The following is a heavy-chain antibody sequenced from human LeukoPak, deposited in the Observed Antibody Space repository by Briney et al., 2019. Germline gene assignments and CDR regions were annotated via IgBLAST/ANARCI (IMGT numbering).Heavy chain of an antibody. D-gene: IGHD3-10*01. Sequence: PETLSLTCTVSGGSIISYYWSWIRQPPGMRLEWIGYISSAGSTIYNSSLKSRVTISVDTPNNRFSLNLHSVTAADTAVYYCVRHVGGTTYDHWGQGILVTVSS. CDR2: ISSAGST. CDR3: VRHVGGTTYDH. CDR1: GGSIISYY. V-gene: IGHV4-59*08. J-gene: IGHJ4*02.